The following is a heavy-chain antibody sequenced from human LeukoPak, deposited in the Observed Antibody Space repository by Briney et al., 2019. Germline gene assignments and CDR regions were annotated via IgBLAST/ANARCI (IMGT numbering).Heavy chain of an antibody. Sequence: AGRSLRPSCAASGFTFSSYAMHWVRQAPGKGLEWVAVISYDGSKKYYADSVKGRFTISRDNSKNTLYLQMNSLRAEDTAVFYCARDGDSSTPTMVYFDYWGQGTLVTVSS. V-gene: IGHV3-30-3*01. J-gene: IGHJ4*02. CDR1: GFTFSSYA. CDR2: ISYDGSKK. D-gene: IGHD6-13*01. CDR3: ARDGDSSTPTMVYFDY.